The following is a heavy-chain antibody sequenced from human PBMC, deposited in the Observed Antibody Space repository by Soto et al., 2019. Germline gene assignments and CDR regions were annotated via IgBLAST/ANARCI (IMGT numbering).Heavy chain of an antibody. V-gene: IGHV3-66*01. D-gene: IGHD3-3*01. CDR1: GFTVSNLY. CDR2: ISSGGST. Sequence: EVQLVESGGGLVQPGGSLRLSCAASGFTVSNLYMTWVRQAPGKGLQWVAVISSGGSTYYADSVKGRFTISRDNSKNTLYLEMNSRRAENTAVYYWARKTLGGASVFWQGAQGTLVAVPS. J-gene: IGHJ4*02. CDR3: ARKTLGGASVFWQ.